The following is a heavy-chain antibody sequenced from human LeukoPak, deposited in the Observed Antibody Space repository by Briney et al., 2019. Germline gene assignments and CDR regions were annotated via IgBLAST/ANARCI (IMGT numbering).Heavy chain of an antibody. J-gene: IGHJ3*01. V-gene: IGHV4-34*01. CDR1: GGSFSGYY. Sequence: SETLSLTCAVYGGSFSGYYWGWIRQPPGKGLEWIGTFHYSGSTSYNPSLKSRVTISVDSSKNQFSLKLNSVTAADTAVYYCARGFLNSAFDFWGHGTVVTVSS. D-gene: IGHD2/OR15-2a*01. CDR2: FHYSGST. CDR3: ARGFLNSAFDF.